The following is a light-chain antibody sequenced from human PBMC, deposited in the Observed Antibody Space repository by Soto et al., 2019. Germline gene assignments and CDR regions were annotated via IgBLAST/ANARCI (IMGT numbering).Light chain of an antibody. CDR1: QFIDDF. Sequence: DIQVTQSPSSLSASVVDRVTITCRASQFIDDFLNWFQQRPGKAPKLLIYAASSLQSGVPSRFSGSASGTDFTLTITNLQPEDFATYYCQNSYVTPWTCGQGTKGDIK. J-gene: IGKJ1*01. V-gene: IGKV1-39*01. CDR2: AAS. CDR3: QNSYVTPWT.